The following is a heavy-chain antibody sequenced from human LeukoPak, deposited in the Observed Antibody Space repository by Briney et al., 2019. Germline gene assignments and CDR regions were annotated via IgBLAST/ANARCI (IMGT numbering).Heavy chain of an antibody. CDR3: ARSTNEGVYTPSHFDY. Sequence: SETLSLTCTVSGGSISSSSYYWGWIRQPPGRGLEWIGCIYYSGSTYYTPSLKRRVTISVDTYKNEFSLKLSSVTAADTAVYYCARSTNEGVYTPSHFDYWGQGTLVTVSS. D-gene: IGHD5/OR15-5a*01. CDR2: IYYSGST. J-gene: IGHJ4*02. V-gene: IGHV4-39*07. CDR1: GGSISSSSYY.